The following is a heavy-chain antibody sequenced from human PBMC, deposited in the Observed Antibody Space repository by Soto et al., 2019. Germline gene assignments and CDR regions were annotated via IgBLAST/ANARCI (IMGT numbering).Heavy chain of an antibody. V-gene: IGHV1-69*02. CDR3: AGGGATVTSTHYYYYYMDV. J-gene: IGHJ6*03. CDR2: IIPILGIA. CDR1: GGTFSSYT. Sequence: GASVKVSCKASGGTFSSYTISWVRQAPGQGLGWMGRIIPILGIANYAQKFQGRVTITADKSTSTAYMELSSLRSEDTAVYYCAGGGATVTSTHYYYYYMDVWGKGTTVTVSS. D-gene: IGHD4-17*01.